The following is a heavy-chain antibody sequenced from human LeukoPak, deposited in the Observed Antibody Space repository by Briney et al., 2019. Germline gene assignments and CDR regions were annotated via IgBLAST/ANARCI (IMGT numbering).Heavy chain of an antibody. V-gene: IGHV1-18*01. CDR1: GYIFTNYG. CDR3: ATDGGYQSGWFDP. J-gene: IGHJ5*02. D-gene: IGHD5-18*01. CDR2: ISALNGNT. Sequence: GASVRVSCKASGYIFTNYGISWVRQAPGQGLEWMGWISALNGNTKFAQKVQGRVTMTTDTSTTTAYMELRSLRSDDTAMYYCATDGGYQSGWFDPWGQGTLITVSS.